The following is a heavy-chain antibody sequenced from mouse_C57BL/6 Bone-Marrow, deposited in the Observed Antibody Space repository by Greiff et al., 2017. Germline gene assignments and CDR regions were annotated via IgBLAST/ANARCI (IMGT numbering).Heavy chain of an antibody. CDR1: GFNIKDDY. V-gene: IGHV14-4*01. CDR3: TGVLLRYWFAY. Sequence: VQLQQSGAELVRPGASVKLSCTASGFNIKDDYMHWVKQRPEQGLEWIGWIDPENGDTEYASKFQGKATITADTSSNTAYLQLSRLTSEDTAVYYCTGVLLRYWFAYWGQGTLVTVSA. D-gene: IGHD1-1*01. J-gene: IGHJ3*01. CDR2: IDPENGDT.